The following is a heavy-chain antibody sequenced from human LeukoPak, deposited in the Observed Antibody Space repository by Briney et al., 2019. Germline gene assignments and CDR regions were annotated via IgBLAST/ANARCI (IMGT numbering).Heavy chain of an antibody. V-gene: IGHV1-69*05. D-gene: IGHD3-10*01. Sequence: ASVKVSCKAPGGTFSSYAISWVRQAPGQGLEWMGGIIPIFGTANYAQKFQGRVTITTDESTSTAYMELSSLRSEDTAVYYCARGLVRGVIQDSYYFDYWGQGTLVTVSS. CDR1: GGTFSSYA. J-gene: IGHJ4*02. CDR2: IIPIFGTA. CDR3: ARGLVRGVIQDSYYFDY.